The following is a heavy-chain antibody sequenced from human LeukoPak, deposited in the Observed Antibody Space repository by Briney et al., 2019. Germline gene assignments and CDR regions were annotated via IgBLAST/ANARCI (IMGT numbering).Heavy chain of an antibody. D-gene: IGHD3-10*01. CDR3: ARQRVRGVIKPYYYYGMDV. J-gene: IGHJ6*02. V-gene: IGHV4-31*03. Sequence: TLSLTCTVSGGSISSGGYYWSWIRQHPGKGLEWIGYIYYSGSTYYNPSLKSRVTISVDTSKNQFSLKLSSVTAADTAVYYCARQRVRGVIKPYYYYGMDVWGQGTTVTVSS. CDR1: GGSISSGGYY. CDR2: IYYSGST.